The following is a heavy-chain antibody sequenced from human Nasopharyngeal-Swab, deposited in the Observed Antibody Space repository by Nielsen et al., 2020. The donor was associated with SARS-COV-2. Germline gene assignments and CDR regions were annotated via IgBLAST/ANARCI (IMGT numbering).Heavy chain of an antibody. D-gene: IGHD3-10*01. J-gene: IGHJ6*02. CDR2: ISYDGSNK. Sequence: RQSPGKGLEWVAVISYDGSNKYYADSVKGRFTISRDNSKNTLYLQMNSLRAEDTAVYYCARGPGDGMDVWGQGTTVTVSS. V-gene: IGHV3-30-3*01. CDR3: ARGPGDGMDV.